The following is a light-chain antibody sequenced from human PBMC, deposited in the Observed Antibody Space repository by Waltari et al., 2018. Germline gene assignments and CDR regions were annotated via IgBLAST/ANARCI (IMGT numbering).Light chain of an antibody. CDR2: EGN. V-gene: IGLV2-23*01. CDR3: CSYAGGTSWV. CDR1: DVAYFNL. Sequence: SALTQPASVSGSYGLSITLSCGDVAYFNLVSWYQQQPGKAPKVIIYEGNKRPSGLSDRFSGSKSGNTASLTISGLQADDQADYYCCSYAGGTSWVFGGGTKLTVL. J-gene: IGLJ3*02.